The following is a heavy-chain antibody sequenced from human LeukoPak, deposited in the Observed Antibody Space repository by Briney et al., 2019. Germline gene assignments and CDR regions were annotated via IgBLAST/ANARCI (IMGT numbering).Heavy chain of an antibody. CDR2: INPNSGGT. D-gene: IGHD2-21*01. V-gene: IGHV1-2*02. J-gene: IGHJ5*02. CDR3: ARADRLHGGPYLIGP. Sequence: ASVRVSCKTPGYSFTDYYMHWVRQAPGQGLEWMGWINPNSGGTSSAQKFQGRVTMTRDTSITTVYMEVSWLTSDDTAIYYCARADRLHGGPYLIGPWGQGTLVTVSS. CDR1: GYSFTDYY.